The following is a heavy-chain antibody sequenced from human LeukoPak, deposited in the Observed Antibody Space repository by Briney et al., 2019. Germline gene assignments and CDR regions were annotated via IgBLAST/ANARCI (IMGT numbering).Heavy chain of an antibody. Sequence: GGSLRLSCAASGFTFSSYGMHWVRQAPGKGLEWVAVISYDGSNKYYADSVKGRFTISRDNSKNTLYLQMNSLRAEDTAEYYCAKRSSGLVDYWGQGTLVTVSS. CDR2: ISYDGSNK. CDR1: GFTFSSYG. V-gene: IGHV3-30*18. J-gene: IGHJ4*02. D-gene: IGHD6-19*01. CDR3: AKRSSGLVDY.